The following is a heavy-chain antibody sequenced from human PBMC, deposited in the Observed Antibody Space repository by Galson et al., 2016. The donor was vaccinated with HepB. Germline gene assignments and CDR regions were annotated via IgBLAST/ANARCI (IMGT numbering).Heavy chain of an antibody. J-gene: IGHJ3*01. D-gene: IGHD2-21*02. CDR1: GYRFANYW. V-gene: IGHV5-51*01. CDR2: VYPGNSEI. CDR3: ARHECRGSDCFSAYDF. Sequence: QSGAEVKKPGESLKISCKGSGYRFANYWIGWVRQMPGKGLESMGIVYPGNSEIRYSQSFQGQVTISADKSTTTFYLQWNSLKASDSAIYYCARHECRGSDCFSAYDFWGQGTVVTVSS.